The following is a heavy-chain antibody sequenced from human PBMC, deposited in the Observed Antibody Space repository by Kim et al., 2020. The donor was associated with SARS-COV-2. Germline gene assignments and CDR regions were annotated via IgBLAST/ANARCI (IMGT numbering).Heavy chain of an antibody. CDR3: AKDPRSFQVVVAATGFDY. CDR2: INGGGGST. V-gene: IGHV3-23*01. J-gene: IGHJ4*02. CDR1: GFTFSSYA. D-gene: IGHD2-15*01. Sequence: GGSLRLSCAASGFTFSSYAMSWVRQAPGKGLEWVSAINGGGGSTYYADSVKGRFTISRDNSKNTLYLQMNSLRAEDTAVYYCAKDPRSFQVVVAATGFDYWGQGTLVTVSS.